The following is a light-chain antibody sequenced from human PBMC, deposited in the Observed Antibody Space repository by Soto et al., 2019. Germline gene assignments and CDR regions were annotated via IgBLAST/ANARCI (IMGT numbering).Light chain of an antibody. V-gene: IGKV3-15*01. CDR1: QNINTN. CDR3: QQYKHWRT. J-gene: IGKJ1*01. CDR2: DAS. Sequence: EIVMTQSPATLSVSPGERATLSCRASQNINTNLAWYQQKPGQVPRLLIYDASTRATDVPARFSGSGSGTEFTLTISSLQSEDFAVYYCQQYKHWRTFGQGTKVEIK.